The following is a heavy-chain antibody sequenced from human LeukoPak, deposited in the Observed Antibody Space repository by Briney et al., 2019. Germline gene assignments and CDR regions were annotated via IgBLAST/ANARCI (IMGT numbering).Heavy chain of an antibody. CDR2: IGTAGDT. Sequence: GGSLRLSCAASGFTFSSYDMHWVRQATGKGLEWVSAIGTAGDTYYPGSVKGRFTISRENVKNSLYLQMNSLRAGDTAVYYCARSPYCSSTSCWTFDFWGQGTLVTVSS. D-gene: IGHD2-2*01. CDR1: GFTFSSYD. J-gene: IGHJ4*02. V-gene: IGHV3-13*04. CDR3: ARSPYCSSTSCWTFDF.